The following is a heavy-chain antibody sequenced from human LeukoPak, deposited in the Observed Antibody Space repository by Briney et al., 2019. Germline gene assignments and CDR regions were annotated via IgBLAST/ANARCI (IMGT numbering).Heavy chain of an antibody. CDR1: GGSISSGGYS. V-gene: IGHV4-30-2*01. CDR2: IYHSGST. D-gene: IGHD1-26*01. Sequence: SQTLSLTCAVSGGSISSGGYSWSWIRQPPGKGLEWIGYIYHSGSTYYNPSLKSRVTISVDRSKNQFSLKLSSMTAADTAVYYCAGSGSYYLILFDYWGQGTLVTVSS. J-gene: IGHJ4*02. CDR3: AGSGSYYLILFDY.